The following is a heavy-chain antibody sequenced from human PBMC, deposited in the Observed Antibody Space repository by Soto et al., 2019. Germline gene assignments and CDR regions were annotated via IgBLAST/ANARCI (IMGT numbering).Heavy chain of an antibody. CDR2: IRSKTNSYAT. Sequence: EVQLVESGGGLVQPGGSPKLSCAASGFTVSGSAVHWVRQASGKGLEWVGRIRSKTNSYATAYAASVKGRFTISRDDSQSTAYLQMNGLKTEDTGVYYCTSHLGGLSFPRAFDIWGQGTMVTVSS. CDR1: GFTVSGSA. J-gene: IGHJ3*02. V-gene: IGHV3-73*01. D-gene: IGHD3-16*02. CDR3: TSHLGGLSFPRAFDI.